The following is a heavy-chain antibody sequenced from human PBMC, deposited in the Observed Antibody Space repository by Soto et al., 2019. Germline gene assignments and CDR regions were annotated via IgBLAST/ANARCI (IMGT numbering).Heavy chain of an antibody. J-gene: IGHJ4*02. Sequence: EEELVESGGGLVQPGGSLRLTCAVSGFSFRSDWMNWVRQAPGKGLEWVAHTNQDGSEKYYVDSVKGRFTIFRDNAKNSLELQMNSLRAEDPAVYYWSGGVGDAIWGQGTLVTVSS. CDR1: GFSFRSDW. CDR3: SGGVGDAI. V-gene: IGHV3-7*04. CDR2: TNQDGSEK. D-gene: IGHD1-26*01.